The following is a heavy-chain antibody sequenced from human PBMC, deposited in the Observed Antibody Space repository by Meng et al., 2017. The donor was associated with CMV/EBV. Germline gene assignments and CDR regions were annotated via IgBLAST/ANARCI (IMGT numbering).Heavy chain of an antibody. D-gene: IGHD4-17*01. Sequence: GESLKISCAASRSTVSSYYMSWVRQAPGKGLEWVSVIYSGGSTYYADSVRGRFTISRDNSKNTLYLQMNSLRAEDTAVYYCARDGPYGDPLHYWGQGTLVTVSS. V-gene: IGHV3-66*02. J-gene: IGHJ4*02. CDR3: ARDGPYGDPLHY. CDR2: IYSGGST. CDR1: RSTVSSYY.